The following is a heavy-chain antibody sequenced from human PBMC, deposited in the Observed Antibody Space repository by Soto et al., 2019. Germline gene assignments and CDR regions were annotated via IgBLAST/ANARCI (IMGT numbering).Heavy chain of an antibody. V-gene: IGHV1-3*01. CDR3: ARTRGYSGYRYLYFDY. D-gene: IGHD5-12*01. Sequence: GASVKVSCKASGYTFTSYAMHWVRQAPGQRLEWMGWINAGNGNTKYSQKFQGRVTITRDTSASTAYMELSSLRSEDTAVYYCARTRGYSGYRYLYFDYWGQGTLVTVSS. CDR2: INAGNGNT. CDR1: GYTFTSYA. J-gene: IGHJ4*02.